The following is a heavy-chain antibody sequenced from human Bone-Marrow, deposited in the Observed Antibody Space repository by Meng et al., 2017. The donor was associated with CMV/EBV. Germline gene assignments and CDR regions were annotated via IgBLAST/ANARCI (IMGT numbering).Heavy chain of an antibody. D-gene: IGHD3-22*01. J-gene: IGHJ4*02. CDR2: INPSGGST. CDR1: GYTFTSYY. V-gene: IGHV1-46*01. CDR3: ATRDQWLFQFDY. Sequence: ASVKVSCKASGYTFTSYYMHWVRQAPGQGLEWMGIINPSGGSTSYAQKFQGRVTMTRDTSTSTVYMELSSLRSEDTAVYYCATRDQWLFQFDYWGQGTLVTVSS.